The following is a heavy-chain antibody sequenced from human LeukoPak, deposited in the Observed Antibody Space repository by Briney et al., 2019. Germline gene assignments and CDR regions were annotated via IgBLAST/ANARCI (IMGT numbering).Heavy chain of an antibody. J-gene: IGHJ3*02. Sequence: KPSETLSLTCAVYGGSFSGYYWSWIRQAPGKGLEWVSSISSSSSYIYYADSVKGRFTISRDNAKNSLYLQMNSLRAEDTAVYYCARNLWNDEGDAFDILGQGTMVTVSS. V-gene: IGHV3-21*01. CDR1: GGSFSGYY. CDR2: ISSSSSYI. CDR3: ARNLWNDEGDAFDI. D-gene: IGHD1-1*01.